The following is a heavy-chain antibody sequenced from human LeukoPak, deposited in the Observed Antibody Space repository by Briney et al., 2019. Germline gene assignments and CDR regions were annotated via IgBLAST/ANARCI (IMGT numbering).Heavy chain of an antibody. V-gene: IGHV3-23*01. CDR3: AKGGNPYYYSGMDV. CDR1: GFTFSSYA. J-gene: IGHJ6*02. CDR2: ISGSGGST. Sequence: GGSLRLSCAASGFTFSSYAMSWVRQAPGKGLEWVSAISGSGGSTYYADSVKGRFTISRDNSKNTLYLQMNSLRAEDTAVYYCAKGGNPYYYSGMDVWGQGTTVTVSS.